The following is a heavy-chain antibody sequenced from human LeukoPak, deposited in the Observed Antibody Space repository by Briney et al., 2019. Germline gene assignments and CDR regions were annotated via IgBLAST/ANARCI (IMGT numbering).Heavy chain of an antibody. J-gene: IGHJ6*02. CDR2: ISAYNGNT. CDR3: ARRGAEGGRPYYYYGMDV. CDR1: GYTFTSYG. V-gene: IGHV1-18*01. D-gene: IGHD4/OR15-4a*01. Sequence: ASVKVSCKASGYTFTSYGISWVRQAPGQGLEWMGWISAYNGNTNYAQKLQGRVTMTTDTSTSTAYMELRRLRSDDTAVYYYARRGAEGGRPYYYYGMDVWGQGTTVTVSS.